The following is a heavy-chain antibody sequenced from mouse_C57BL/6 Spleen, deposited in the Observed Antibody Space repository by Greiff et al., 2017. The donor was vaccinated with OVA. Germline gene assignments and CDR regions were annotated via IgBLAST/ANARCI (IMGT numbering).Heavy chain of an antibody. V-gene: IGHV5-17*01. CDR1: GFTFSDYG. D-gene: IGHD1-1*01. CDR3: ARRSYGASYFDY. J-gene: IGHJ2*01. CDR2: ISSGSSTI. Sequence: EVKLVESGGGLVKPGGSLKLSCAASGFTFSDYGMHWVRQAPEKGLEWVAYISSGSSTIYYADTVKGRFTISRDNAKNTLFLQMTSLRSEDTAMYYCARRSYGASYFDYWGQGTTLTVSS.